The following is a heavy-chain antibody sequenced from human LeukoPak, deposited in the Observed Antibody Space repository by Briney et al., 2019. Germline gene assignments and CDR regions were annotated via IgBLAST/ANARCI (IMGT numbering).Heavy chain of an antibody. D-gene: IGHD3-3*01. J-gene: IGHJ4*02. V-gene: IGHV3-11*01. Sequence: GGSLRLSCAASGFTFSDYHTSWIRQAPGKGLEWVSYISSSGSTIYYADSVKGRFTISRDNAKNSLYLQMNSPRPEDTAVYYCAREGYDLAIDYWGQGTLVTVSS. CDR2: ISSSGSTI. CDR3: AREGYDLAIDY. CDR1: GFTFSDYH.